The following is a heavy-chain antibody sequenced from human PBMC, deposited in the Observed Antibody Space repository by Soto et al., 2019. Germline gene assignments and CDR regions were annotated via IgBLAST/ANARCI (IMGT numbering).Heavy chain of an antibody. CDR3: ASPQVGCSSTSCYGH. CDR1: GGSFSGYY. J-gene: IGHJ4*02. D-gene: IGHD2-2*01. Sequence: SETLSLTCAVYGGSFSGYYWSWIRQPPGKGLEWIGEINHSGSTNYNPSLKSRVPISVDTSKNQFFLKLSSVTAADTAVYYCASPQVGCSSTSCYGHWGQGTLVTVSS. V-gene: IGHV4-34*01. CDR2: INHSGST.